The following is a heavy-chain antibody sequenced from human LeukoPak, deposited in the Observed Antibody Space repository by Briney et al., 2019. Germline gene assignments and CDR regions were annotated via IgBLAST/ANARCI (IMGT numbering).Heavy chain of an antibody. D-gene: IGHD6-6*01. CDR1: VFTFSSYA. V-gene: IGHV3-23*01. CDR3: AKGGGQGIAARP. J-gene: IGHJ5*02. Sequence: GGSLRLSCAASVFTFSSYAMNWVRQAPGKGLEWVSAISGSGGSTYYADSVKGRFTISRDNSKNTLYLQMNSLRAEDTAVYYCAKGGGQGIAARPGGQGTLVTVSS. CDR2: ISGSGGST.